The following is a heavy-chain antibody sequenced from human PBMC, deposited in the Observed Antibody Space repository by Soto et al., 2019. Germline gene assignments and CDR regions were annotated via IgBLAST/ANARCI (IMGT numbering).Heavy chain of an antibody. J-gene: IGHJ4*02. V-gene: IGHV3-74*01. Sequence: EVQLVESGGGLVQPGGSLRLSCAASGFTFSTYWMHWVRQAPGKGLVWVSRISTDGSSTTYADSVKGRFTISRDNAKDTLYLPMNSLKAEDTAVYYCATSSSDSRYYFDPWGQGTLVTVSS. CDR3: ATSSSDSRYYFDP. CDR2: ISTDGSST. CDR1: GFTFSTYW. D-gene: IGHD3-22*01.